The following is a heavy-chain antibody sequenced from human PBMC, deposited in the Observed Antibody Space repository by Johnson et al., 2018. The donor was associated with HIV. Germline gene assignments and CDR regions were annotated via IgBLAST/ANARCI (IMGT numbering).Heavy chain of an antibody. V-gene: IGHV3-30*14. J-gene: IGHJ3*02. Sequence: HVQLVESGGGVVQPGRSLRLSCAASGFTFSSYAMHWVRQAPGKGLEWVAVISYDGSNKYYADSVKGRFTISRDNSKNTLYLQMNSLRPEDTAVYYCAKTLGYDSSDYHDGFDIWGHGTMVTVSS. CDR2: ISYDGSNK. CDR1: GFTFSSYA. D-gene: IGHD3-22*01. CDR3: AKTLGYDSSDYHDGFDI.